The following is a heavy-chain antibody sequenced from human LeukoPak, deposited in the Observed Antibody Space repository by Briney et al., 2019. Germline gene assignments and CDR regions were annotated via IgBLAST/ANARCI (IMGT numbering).Heavy chain of an antibody. CDR3: ATMNMAARPFDY. J-gene: IGHJ4*02. Sequence: SETLSLNCTVSGGSISSYYWSWLRHPPGKGLEGIGYIYYSGSTNYNPSLKSRVTISVDTSKNQFSLKLNSVTAADTAVYYCATMNMAARPFDYWGQGTLVTVSS. D-gene: IGHD6-6*01. CDR1: GGSISSYY. V-gene: IGHV4-59*01. CDR2: IYYSGST.